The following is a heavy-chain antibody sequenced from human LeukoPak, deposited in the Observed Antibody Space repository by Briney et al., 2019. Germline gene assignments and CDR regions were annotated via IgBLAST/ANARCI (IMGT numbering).Heavy chain of an antibody. CDR3: ARDPALVAAAGIRDYQH. J-gene: IGHJ1*01. CDR1: GRPVSTYA. V-gene: IGHV1-69*06. CDR2: IIPIFGTA. Sequence: PVKPSCKASGRPVSTYAISWVRQAPGQGLEWMGGIIPIFGTANYAQKFQGRVTITADKSTSTAYMELSSLRSEDTAVYYCARDPALVAAAGIRDYQHWGQGTLVTVSS. D-gene: IGHD6-13*01.